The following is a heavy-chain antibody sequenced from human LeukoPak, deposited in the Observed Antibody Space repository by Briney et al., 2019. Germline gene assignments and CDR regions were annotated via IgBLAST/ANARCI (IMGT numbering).Heavy chain of an antibody. CDR3: ARSGIAAAISDAFDI. Sequence: SETPSLTCTVSGGSISSYYWSWIRQPPGKGLEWIGYIYYSGSTNYNPSLKSRVTISVDTSKNQFSLKLSSVTAADTAIYYCARSGIAAAISDAFDIWGQGTMVTVSS. V-gene: IGHV4-59*01. CDR2: IYYSGST. CDR1: GGSISSYY. J-gene: IGHJ3*02. D-gene: IGHD6-13*01.